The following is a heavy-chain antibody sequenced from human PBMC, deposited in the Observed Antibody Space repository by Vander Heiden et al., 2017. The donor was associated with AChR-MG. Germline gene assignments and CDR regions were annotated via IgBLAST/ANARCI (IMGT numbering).Heavy chain of an antibody. D-gene: IGHD3-3*01. CDR1: GRSIRSGGYY. J-gene: IGHJ6*02. CDR3: ARDGRYYDFWSGPFGYYYYGMDV. Sequence: QVQLQESGPGLVKPSQTLSLTCTVSGRSIRSGGYYWSWIRQHPGKGLEWIGYIYYSGSTYYNPSLKSRVTISVDTSKNQFSLKLSSVTAADTAVYYCARDGRYYDFWSGPFGYYYYGMDVWGQGTTVTVSS. CDR2: IYYSGST. V-gene: IGHV4-31*03.